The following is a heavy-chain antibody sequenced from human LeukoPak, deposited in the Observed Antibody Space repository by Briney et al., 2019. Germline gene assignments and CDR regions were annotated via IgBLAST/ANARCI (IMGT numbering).Heavy chain of an antibody. CDR1: GFSFSDYY. Sequence: PGGSLRLSCAASGFSFSDYYMSWIRQAPGKGLEWISYISSRGSTIYYADSVKGRFTISRDNAKNSLYLQMNSLRAEDTAVYYCARGADAAPFPFDYWGQGTLVTVSS. CDR3: ARGADAAPFPFDY. D-gene: IGHD3-16*01. V-gene: IGHV3-11*04. CDR2: ISSRGSTI. J-gene: IGHJ4*02.